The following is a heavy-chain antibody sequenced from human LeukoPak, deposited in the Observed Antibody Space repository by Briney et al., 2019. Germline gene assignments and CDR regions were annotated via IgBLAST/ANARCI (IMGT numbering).Heavy chain of an antibody. CDR3: ATTPRIAAAGYYYYGMDV. CDR1: GFTFSSYG. CDR2: IWYDGSNK. D-gene: IGHD6-13*01. J-gene: IGHJ6*02. Sequence: LRLSCXXSGFTFSSYGMHWVRQAPGKGLEWVAVIWYDGSNKYYADSVKGRFTISRDNSKNTLYLQMNSLRAEDTAVYYCATTPRIAAAGYYYYGMDVWGQGTTVTVSS. V-gene: IGHV3-33*01.